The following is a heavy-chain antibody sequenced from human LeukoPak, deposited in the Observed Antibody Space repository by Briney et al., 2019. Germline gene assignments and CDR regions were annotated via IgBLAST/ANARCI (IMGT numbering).Heavy chain of an antibody. CDR2: MKSNSGDT. Sequence: GASVKVSCKTSGYTFTGYAINWVRQAPGQGLEWMGWMKSNSGDTHFAQKFQGRVTMTRNISISTAFMELSRLRSEDTAVYYCARGEYSSSWYPFDYWGQGSLVTVSS. D-gene: IGHD6-13*01. V-gene: IGHV1-8*01. J-gene: IGHJ4*02. CDR3: ARGEYSSSWYPFDY. CDR1: GYTFTGYA.